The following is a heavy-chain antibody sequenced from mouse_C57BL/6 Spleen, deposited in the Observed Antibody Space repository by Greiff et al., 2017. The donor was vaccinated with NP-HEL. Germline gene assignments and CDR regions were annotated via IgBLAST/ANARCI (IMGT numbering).Heavy chain of an antibody. CDR2: INPYNGGT. CDR1: GYTFTDYY. V-gene: IGHV1-19*01. D-gene: IGHD2-4*01. CDR3: ARLDYEDY. Sequence: VQLKESGPVLVKPGASVKMSCKASGYTFTDYYMNWVKQSHGKSLEWIGVINPYNGGTSYNQKFKGKATLTVDKSSSTAYMELNSLTSEDSAVYYCARLDYEDYWGQGTTLTVSS. J-gene: IGHJ2*01.